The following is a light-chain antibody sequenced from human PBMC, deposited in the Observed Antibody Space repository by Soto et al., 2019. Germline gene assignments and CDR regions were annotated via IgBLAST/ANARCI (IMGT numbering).Light chain of an antibody. V-gene: IGLV2-14*02. CDR2: GVN. Sequence: QSALTQPASVSGSPGQSITISCTATSNFLETYNLVSWYQQHPGKAPKLVIYGVNNRPSGASNRFSGSKSGNTASLTISGLQAEDEADYYCTSYTNSNTWVFGGGTQLTVL. CDR3: TSYTNSNTWV. CDR1: SNFLETYNL. J-gene: IGLJ3*02.